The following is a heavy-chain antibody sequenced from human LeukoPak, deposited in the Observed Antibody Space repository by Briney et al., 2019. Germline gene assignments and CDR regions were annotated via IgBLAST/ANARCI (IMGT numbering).Heavy chain of an antibody. CDR2: IYYSGST. V-gene: IGHV4-59*08. Sequence: SETLSLTCTVSGGSISSYYRSWIRQPPGQGLEWIGYIYYSGSTNYNPSLKSRVTISVDTSKNQFSLKLSSVTAADTAVYYCARQGYSGSSEYFQHWGQGTLVTVSS. D-gene: IGHD1-26*01. CDR3: ARQGYSGSSEYFQH. CDR1: GGSISSYY. J-gene: IGHJ1*01.